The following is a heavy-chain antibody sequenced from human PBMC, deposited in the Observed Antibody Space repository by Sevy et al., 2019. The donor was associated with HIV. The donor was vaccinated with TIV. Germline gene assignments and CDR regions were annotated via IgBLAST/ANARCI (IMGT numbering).Heavy chain of an antibody. CDR3: ARCPGYCSSTSCHLSPNYYYYMDV. D-gene: IGHD2-2*03. CDR2: IIPILGIA. CDR1: GGTFSSYA. Sequence: ASVKVSCKASGGTFSSYAISWVRQAPGQGLEWMGGIIPILGIANYAQKFQGRVTITADKSTSTAYMELSSLRSEDTAVYYCARCPGYCSSTSCHLSPNYYYYMDVWGKGTTVTVSS. J-gene: IGHJ6*03. V-gene: IGHV1-69*10.